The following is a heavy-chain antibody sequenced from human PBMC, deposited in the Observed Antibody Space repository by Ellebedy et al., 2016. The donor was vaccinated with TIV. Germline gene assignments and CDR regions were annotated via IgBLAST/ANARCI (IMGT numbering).Heavy chain of an antibody. CDR1: GFTFSSYS. D-gene: IGHD6-19*01. CDR2: IKQDGSEK. V-gene: IGHV3-7*01. Sequence: GESLKISCAASGFTFSSYSMNWVRQAPGKGLEWVANIKQDGSEKYYVDSVKGRFTISRDNAKNSLYLQMNSLRAEDTANYYCAREAGTSGWYSGFQHWGQGTLATVSS. J-gene: IGHJ1*01. CDR3: AREAGTSGWYSGFQH.